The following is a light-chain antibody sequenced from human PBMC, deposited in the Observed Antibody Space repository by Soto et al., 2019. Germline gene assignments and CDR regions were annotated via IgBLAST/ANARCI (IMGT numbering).Light chain of an antibody. Sequence: EIVLRQSPATLSLSPGERATLSCRASQSVRSYLAWYQQKPGQAPRLLMYDASKRASGIPARFSGSGSGTDFTLTISSLEPEDFAVYYCQQRGSSPITFGQGTRLEI. CDR1: QSVRSY. CDR3: QQRGSSPIT. CDR2: DAS. V-gene: IGKV3-11*01. J-gene: IGKJ5*01.